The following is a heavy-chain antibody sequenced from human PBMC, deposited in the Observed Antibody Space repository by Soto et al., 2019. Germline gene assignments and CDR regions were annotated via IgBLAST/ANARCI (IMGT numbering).Heavy chain of an antibody. D-gene: IGHD3-3*01. Sequence: EVQLLESGGGLIQPGGSLRLSCAASGFTVSNNYMSWVRQAPGKGLEWVSVIYSGGSTYYADSVKGRFTISRDNSKNTLYLQMNSLRAGDTAVYYCASVAHSDFWSGWDWGQGTLVTVSS. V-gene: IGHV3-53*01. CDR3: ASVAHSDFWSGWD. CDR1: GFTVSNNY. CDR2: IYSGGST. J-gene: IGHJ4*02.